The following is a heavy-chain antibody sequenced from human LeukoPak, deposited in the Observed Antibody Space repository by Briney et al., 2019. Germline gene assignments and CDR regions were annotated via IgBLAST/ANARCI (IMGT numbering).Heavy chain of an antibody. CDR3: ARLTKGEQWLAYYFDY. D-gene: IGHD6-19*01. CDR1: GGPISGFV. V-gene: IGHV4-59*08. J-gene: IGHJ4*02. Sequence: SETLSLTCTVSGGPISGFVWSWIRQPPGEGLDYIGFIYDTGTPTNYNPLLKSRVTLSVDTSKNQFSLNLNSVTSADTAVYYCARLTKGEQWLAYYFDYWGQGALVTVSS. CDR2: IYDTGTPT.